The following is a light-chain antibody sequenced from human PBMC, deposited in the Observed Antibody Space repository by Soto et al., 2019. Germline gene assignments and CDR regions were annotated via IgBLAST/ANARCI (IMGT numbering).Light chain of an antibody. CDR2: GAS. V-gene: IGKV3-15*01. CDR3: QQFYNWPRT. CDR1: QSVSSN. Sequence: EIVMTQSPGTLSVSPGERATLSCRASQSVSSNLAWYQQKPGQAPRLLIYGASTRATGIPARLSGSGSETEFTLTISSLQSEDFAVYYCQQFYNWPRTFGQGTKV. J-gene: IGKJ1*01.